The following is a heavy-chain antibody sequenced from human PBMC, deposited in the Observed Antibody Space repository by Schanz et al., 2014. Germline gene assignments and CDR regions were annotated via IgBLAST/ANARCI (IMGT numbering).Heavy chain of an antibody. Sequence: QVQLVESGGGVVQPGRSLRLSCATSGFTFSSYGMHWVRQAPGKGLEWVAVIWFDGNNKYYADSVKGRFTISRDNAENSLYLQMSSLRAEDTAVYYCASSSYRLLSYYYAMDVWGQGTTVTVSS. CDR1: GFTFSSYG. CDR3: ASSSYRLLSYYYAMDV. V-gene: IGHV3-33*03. J-gene: IGHJ6*02. D-gene: IGHD1-26*01. CDR2: IWFDGNNK.